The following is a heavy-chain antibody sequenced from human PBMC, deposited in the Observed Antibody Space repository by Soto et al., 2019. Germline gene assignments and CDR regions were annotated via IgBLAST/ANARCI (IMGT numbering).Heavy chain of an antibody. CDR2: IWYDGSNK. D-gene: IGHD2-8*01. J-gene: IGHJ3*02. CDR3: ARGGGVGGDDAFDI. V-gene: IGHV3-33*01. Sequence: GGSLRLSCAASGFTFSSYGTHWVRQAPGKGLEWVAVIWYDGSNKYYADSVKGRFTISRDNSKNTLYLQMNSLRAEDTAVYYCARGGGVGGDDAFDIWGQGTMVTVSS. CDR1: GFTFSSYG.